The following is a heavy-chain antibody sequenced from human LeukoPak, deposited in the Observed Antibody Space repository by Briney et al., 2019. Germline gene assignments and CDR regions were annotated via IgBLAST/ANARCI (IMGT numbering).Heavy chain of an antibody. V-gene: IGHV3-23*01. CDR3: ATYRQVLLPFES. CDR1: GLTFSTFA. CDR2: IFPSGAEI. Sequence: PGGSLRLSCAASGLTFSTFAMIWVRQPPGKGLDGVSSIFPSGAEIHYADSVRGRFTISRDYSKSTLSLQMNSLRAEDTAIYYCATYRQVLLPFESWGQGTLVTVSS. J-gene: IGHJ4*02. D-gene: IGHD2-8*02.